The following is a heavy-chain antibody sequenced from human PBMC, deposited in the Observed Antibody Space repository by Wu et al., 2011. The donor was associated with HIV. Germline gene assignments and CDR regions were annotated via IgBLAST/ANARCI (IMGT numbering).Heavy chain of an antibody. D-gene: IGHD7-27*01. CDR3: AREAPTGVGGYYYYYMDV. V-gene: IGHV1-24*01. CDR1: GYTLIELS. CDR2: FDPEDGTA. J-gene: IGHJ6*03. Sequence: QVQLVQSGAEVKKPGASVKVSCKLSGYTLIELSMHWVRQAPGKGLEWMGGFDPEDGTANYAQKFQGRVTITADESTSTAYMELSSLRSEDTAVYYCAREAPTGVGGYYYYYMDVWGKGTTVTVSS.